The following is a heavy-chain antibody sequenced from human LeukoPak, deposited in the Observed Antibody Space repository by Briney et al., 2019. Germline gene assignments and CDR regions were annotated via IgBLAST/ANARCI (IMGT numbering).Heavy chain of an antibody. V-gene: IGHV3-48*01. CDR3: ARGGYSYGAGETYYYYYGMDV. CDR2: ISSSSSTI. J-gene: IGHJ6*02. Sequence: AGGSLRLSCAAPGFTFSSYSMNWVRQAPGKGLEWVSDISSSSSTIYYADSVKGRFTISRDNAKNSLYLQMNSLRAEDTAVYYCARGGYSYGAGETYYYYYGMDVWGQGTTVTVSS. CDR1: GFTFSSYS. D-gene: IGHD5-18*01.